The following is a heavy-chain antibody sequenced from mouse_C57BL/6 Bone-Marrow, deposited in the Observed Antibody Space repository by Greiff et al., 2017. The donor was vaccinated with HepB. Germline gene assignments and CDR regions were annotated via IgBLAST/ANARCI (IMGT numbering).Heavy chain of an antibody. J-gene: IGHJ4*01. V-gene: IGHV1-64*01. Sequence: QVQLQQPGAELVKPGASVKLSCKASGYTFTSYWMHWVKQRPGQGLEWIGMIHPNSGSTNYNEKFKSKATLTVDKSSSTAYMQLSSLTSEDSAFYYCARPVVATGMDYWGQGTSVTVSS. CDR2: IHPNSGST. D-gene: IGHD1-1*01. CDR1: GYTFTSYW. CDR3: ARPVVATGMDY.